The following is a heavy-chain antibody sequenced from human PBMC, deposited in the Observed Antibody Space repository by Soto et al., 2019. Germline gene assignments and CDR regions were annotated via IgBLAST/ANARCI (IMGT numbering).Heavy chain of an antibody. Sequence: SETLSLTCTVSGGSISNFYWSWIRQPPGKGLEWIGYVSYSGNTNYNPSLKSRVSISVDTSKNQLSLNLTSVTAADTAVYYCARAPMVLSRSYFDSWGQGTPVTVSS. D-gene: IGHD2-8*01. V-gene: IGHV4-59*01. J-gene: IGHJ4*02. CDR3: ARAPMVLSRSYFDS. CDR2: VSYSGNT. CDR1: GGSISNFY.